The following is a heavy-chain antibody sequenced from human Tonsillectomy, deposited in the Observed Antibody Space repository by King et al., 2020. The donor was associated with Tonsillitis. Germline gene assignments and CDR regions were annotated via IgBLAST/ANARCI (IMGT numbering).Heavy chain of an antibody. CDR2: IYTGGST. Sequence: LQLQESGPGLVKPSETLSLTCTVSGGSITAYYCSWIRQPAGRGLEWIARIYTGGSTDYNPSLKSRVAVSVDTSKNQFSLKLSSVTAAATAVYFCASAPRLHSSNWYLFDYWGQGALVTVSS. J-gene: IGHJ4*02. CDR1: GGSITAYY. V-gene: IGHV4-4*07. CDR3: ASAPRLHSSNWYLFDY. D-gene: IGHD6-13*01.